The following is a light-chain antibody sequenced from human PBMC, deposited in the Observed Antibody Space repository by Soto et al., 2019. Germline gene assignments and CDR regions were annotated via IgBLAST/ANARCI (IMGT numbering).Light chain of an antibody. J-gene: IGLJ3*02. CDR3: ATRDDSLNGWV. Sequence: QSVLSQPPSASGTPGQRVTISCSGSSSNIGDNTVNWYKQLPGAAPKLLIYTNNHRPAGAPDRISGSKSGTSASLAISGLQSEDEADYYCATRDDSLNGWVFGGGTKLTVL. CDR1: SSNIGDNT. CDR2: TNN. V-gene: IGLV1-44*01.